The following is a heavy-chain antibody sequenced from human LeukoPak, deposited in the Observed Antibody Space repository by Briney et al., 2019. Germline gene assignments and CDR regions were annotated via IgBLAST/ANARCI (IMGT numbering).Heavy chain of an antibody. J-gene: IGHJ4*02. V-gene: IGHV4-34*01. CDR1: GGSFSGYY. Sequence: PSETLSLTCAVYGGSFSGYYWSWIRQPPGKGLEWVGEINHSGSTNYNPSLKSRVTISVDTSKNQFSLKLSSVTAADTAVYYCARHRGDYWGQGTLVTASS. D-gene: IGHD5-24*01. CDR3: ARHRGDY. CDR2: INHSGST.